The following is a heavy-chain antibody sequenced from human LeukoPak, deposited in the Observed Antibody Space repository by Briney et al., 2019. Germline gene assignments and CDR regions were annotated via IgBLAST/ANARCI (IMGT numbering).Heavy chain of an antibody. J-gene: IGHJ5*02. V-gene: IGHV1-8*01. CDR3: ARDRGYSSNRNWFDP. CDR2: MNPNSGNT. CDR1: GYTFTSYD. D-gene: IGHD6-13*01. Sequence: ASVKVSCKASGYTFTSYDINWVRQATGQGLEWMGWMNPNSGNTGYAQKFQGRVTMTTDTSTSTAYMELRSLRSDDTAVYYCARDRGYSSNRNWFDPWGQGTLVTVSS.